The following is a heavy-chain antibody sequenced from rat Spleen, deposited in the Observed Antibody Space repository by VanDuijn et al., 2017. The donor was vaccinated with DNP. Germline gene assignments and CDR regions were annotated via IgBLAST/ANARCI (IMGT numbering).Heavy chain of an antibody. CDR1: GFTFSDYY. CDR3: TTSTTNGWFAY. CDR2: ISYEGGST. V-gene: IGHV5-20*01. Sequence: EVQLVESGGGLLQPGRSLKVSCAASGFTFSDYYMAGVRQAPTKGLAWVASISYEGGSTYYRDSLKGRFTISRDNAKRSLYLQMDSLRSEDTATYYCTTSTTNGWFAYWCHGTLVTVSS. D-gene: IGHD1-10*01. J-gene: IGHJ3*01.